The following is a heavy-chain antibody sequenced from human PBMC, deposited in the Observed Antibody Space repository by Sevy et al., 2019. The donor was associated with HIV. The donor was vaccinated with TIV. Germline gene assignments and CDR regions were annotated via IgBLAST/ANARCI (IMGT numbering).Heavy chain of an antibody. D-gene: IGHD4-17*01. CDR1: GGTFSSYA. CDR2: IIPIFGTA. V-gene: IGHV1-69*13. J-gene: IGHJ6*02. CDR3: ARSTTVTTNYYYYGMDV. Sequence: ASVKVSCKASGGTFSSYAISWVRQAPGQGLEWMGGIIPIFGTANYAQTFQGRVTITADESTSTAYMKLSSLRSEDTAVYYCARSTTVTTNYYYYGMDVWGQGTTVTVSS.